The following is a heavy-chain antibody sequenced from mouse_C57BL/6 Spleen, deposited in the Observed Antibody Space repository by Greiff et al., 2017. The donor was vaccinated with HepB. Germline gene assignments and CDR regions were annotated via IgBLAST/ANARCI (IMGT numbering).Heavy chain of an antibody. J-gene: IGHJ3*01. CDR1: GYTFTDYE. V-gene: IGHV1-15*01. CDR3: TRYSLYDGYEWFAY. D-gene: IGHD2-3*01. CDR2: IDPETGGT. Sequence: SGAELVRPGASVTLSCKASGYTFTDYEMHWVKQTPVHGLEWIGAIDPETGGTAYNQKFKGKAILTADKSSSTAYMELRSLTSEDSAVYYCTRYSLYDGYEWFAYWGQGTLVTVSA.